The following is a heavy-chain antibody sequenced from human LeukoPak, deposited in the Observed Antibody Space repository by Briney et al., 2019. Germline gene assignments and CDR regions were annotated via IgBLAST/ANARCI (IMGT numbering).Heavy chain of an antibody. D-gene: IGHD5/OR15-5a*01. J-gene: IGHJ6*03. Sequence: GGSLRLSCAASGFTFGSYSVNWVRQAPGKGLEWVSSISSSSSYIYYADSVKGRFTISRDNAKNSLYLQMNSLRAEDTAVYYCAKASTEYYYYYMDVWGKGTTVIVSS. CDR2: ISSSSSYI. CDR1: GFTFGSYS. CDR3: AKASTEYYYYYMDV. V-gene: IGHV3-21*01.